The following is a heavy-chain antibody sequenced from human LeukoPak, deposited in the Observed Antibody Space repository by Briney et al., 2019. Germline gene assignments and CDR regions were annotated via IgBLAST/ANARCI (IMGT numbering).Heavy chain of an antibody. V-gene: IGHV3-72*01. D-gene: IGHD1-26*01. Sequence: GGSLRLSCVASGFTFSDHYMDWVRQAPGEGLEWVGRTRNKAKSYTTEYAASVKGRFTISRDDSKNSLYMQMNSLKTEDTAVYYCGRVGSLSGASGTYYYGMDVWGQGTTVTVSS. CDR3: GRVGSLSGASGTYYYGMDV. J-gene: IGHJ6*02. CDR1: GFTFSDHY. CDR2: TRNKAKSYTT.